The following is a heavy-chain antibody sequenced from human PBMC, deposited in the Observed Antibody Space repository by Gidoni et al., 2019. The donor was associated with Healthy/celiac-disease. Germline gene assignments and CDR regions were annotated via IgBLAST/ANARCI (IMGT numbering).Heavy chain of an antibody. J-gene: IGHJ3*02. CDR3: AKDMRWFGELSRDAFDI. CDR2: ISWNSGSI. V-gene: IGHV3-9*01. D-gene: IGHD3-10*01. CDR1: GFTFADYA. Sequence: EVQLVESGGGLVQPGRSLRLSCAASGFTFADYAVHWVRQAPGKGLEWVSGISWNSGSIGYADSVKGRFTISRDNAKNSLYLQMNSLRAEDTALYYCAKDMRWFGELSRDAFDIWGQGTMVTVSS.